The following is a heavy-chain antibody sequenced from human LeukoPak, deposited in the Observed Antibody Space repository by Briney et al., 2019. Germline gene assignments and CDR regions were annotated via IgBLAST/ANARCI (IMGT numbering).Heavy chain of an antibody. CDR1: GFTFSSYA. V-gene: IGHV3-30-3*01. J-gene: IGHJ6*02. CDR3: ARGRYYDMDV. CDR2: ISYDGSNK. Sequence: GGSLRLSCAASGFTFSSYAMHWVRQAPGKGLEWVAVISYDGSNKYYADSVKGRFTISRDNAKDTLFLQMNSLRAEDTAVYFCARGRYYDMDVWGQGTTVTVSS.